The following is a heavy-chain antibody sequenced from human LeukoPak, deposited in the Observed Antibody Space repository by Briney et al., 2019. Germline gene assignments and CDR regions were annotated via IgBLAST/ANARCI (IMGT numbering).Heavy chain of an antibody. CDR1: GGTFSSYA. V-gene: IGHV1-69*01. J-gene: IGHJ6*04. CDR2: IIPIFGTA. D-gene: IGHD3-10*01. Sequence: SVKVSCKASGGTFSSYAISWVRQAPGQGLEWMGGIIPIFGTANYAQKFQGRVTITADESTSTAYMELSSLRSEDTAVYYCTRDTYYGSREGGMDVWGKGTTVTVSS. CDR3: TRDTYYGSREGGMDV.